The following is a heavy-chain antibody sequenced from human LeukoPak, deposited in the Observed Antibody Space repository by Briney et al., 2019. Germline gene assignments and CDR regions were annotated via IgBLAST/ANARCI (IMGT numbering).Heavy chain of an antibody. V-gene: IGHV4-59*11. J-gene: IGHJ4*02. CDR1: GRSISSPY. CDR3: ARAIEVGAMTPFDY. Sequence: PSETLSLPCSVSGRSISSPYWSWIPHPPGKGREWFGYIYYSGRTNYTPPLKSRLPISVHTSKNHFSLKLSSVTAADTAVYYCARAIEVGAMTPFDYWGQGTLVTVSS. CDR2: IYYSGRT. D-gene: IGHD1-26*01.